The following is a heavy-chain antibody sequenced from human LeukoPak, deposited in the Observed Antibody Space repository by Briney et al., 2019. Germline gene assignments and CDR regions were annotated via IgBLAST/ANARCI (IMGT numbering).Heavy chain of an antibody. CDR1: GSSISTDYY. J-gene: IGHJ6*02. Sequence: LSLTCTVSGSSISTDYYWGWIRQAPGKGLEWVSYISSSGRTIYYADSVKGRFTISRDNTKNSLYLQMNSLRAEDTAVYYCAVGNVPERNYYYGMDVWGQGTTVTVSS. CDR3: AVGNVPERNYYYGMDV. D-gene: IGHD1-1*01. V-gene: IGHV3-11*01. CDR2: ISSSGRTI.